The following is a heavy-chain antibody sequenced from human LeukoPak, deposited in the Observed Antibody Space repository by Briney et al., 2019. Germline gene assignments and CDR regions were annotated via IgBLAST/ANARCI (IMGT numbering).Heavy chain of an antibody. J-gene: IGHJ4*02. CDR2: IRSKAYGGTT. CDR3: GSGEWPRDY. V-gene: IGHV3-49*04. D-gene: IGHD3-10*01. Sequence: GGSLRLSCTASGFTFGDYAMSWVRQAPGKGLEWVGFIRSKAYGGTTEYVASVKGRFTISRDDSKNTLYLQMNSLRAEDTAVYYCGSGEWPRDYWGQGTLVTVSS. CDR1: GFTFGDYA.